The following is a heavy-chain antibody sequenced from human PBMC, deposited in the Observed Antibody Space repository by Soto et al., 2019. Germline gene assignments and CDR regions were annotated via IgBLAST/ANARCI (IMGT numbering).Heavy chain of an antibody. CDR1: GFTFSSYG. Sequence: PGGSLRLSCAASGFTFSSYGMHWVRQAPGKGLEWVAVIWYDGSNKYYADSVKGRFTIYRDNSKDTLYLQMNSLRGEDTAVYYCAKDLRSGNSLRDYYYGLDVWGQGTTVTVSS. CDR3: AKDLRSGNSLRDYYYGLDV. D-gene: IGHD3-3*01. V-gene: IGHV3-33*06. CDR2: IWYDGSNK. J-gene: IGHJ6*02.